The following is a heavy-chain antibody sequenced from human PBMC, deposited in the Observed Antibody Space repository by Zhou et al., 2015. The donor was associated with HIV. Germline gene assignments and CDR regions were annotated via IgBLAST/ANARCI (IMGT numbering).Heavy chain of an antibody. V-gene: IGHV1-69*06. CDR3: ARDRGGATRPDWRYFDL. Sequence: LLQSGPEVRKPGSSVKVSCKASGGTFSGSDLSWVRQAPGQGLEWMGRITPMFQTHNYAEKFRARLNITVDRHTSAAYMELSSLTSEDAAVYYCARDRGGATRPDWRYFDLWGRGTLVIVSS. J-gene: IGHJ2*01. CDR2: ITPMFQTH. D-gene: IGHD6-6*01. CDR1: GGTFSGSD.